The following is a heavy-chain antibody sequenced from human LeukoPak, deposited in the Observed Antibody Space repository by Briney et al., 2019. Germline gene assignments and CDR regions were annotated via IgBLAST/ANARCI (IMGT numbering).Heavy chain of an antibody. V-gene: IGHV4-39*01. CDR2: IYNGRTT. Sequence: SETLSLTCTVSGGSISSINHHWGWVRQSPGKDLEWIGSIYNGRTTFSNPSLNSRVTISIVTSKNQFSLQLNSVTAADTAVYYCVRHDGRSGGTMGAFDSWGQGSLVTVSS. J-gene: IGHJ5*01. CDR1: GGSISSINHH. D-gene: IGHD4-23*01. CDR3: VRHDGRSGGTMGAFDS.